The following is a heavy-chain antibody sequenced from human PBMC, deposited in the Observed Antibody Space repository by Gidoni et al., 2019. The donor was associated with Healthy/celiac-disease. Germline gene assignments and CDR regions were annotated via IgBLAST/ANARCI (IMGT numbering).Heavy chain of an antibody. CDR2: IIPIFGTA. CDR1: GGTLSSDA. V-gene: IGHV1-69*01. D-gene: IGHD3-3*01. Sequence: QVQRVQSGAEVKKPGSSVKVSCKASGGTLSSDAISWVRQAPGQGLEWMGGIIPIFGTANSAQKFQGRVTITADESTSTAYMELSSLVSEDTAVYYCARGMGYDFLHYYYMDVWGKGTTVTVSS. J-gene: IGHJ6*03. CDR3: ARGMGYDFLHYYYMDV.